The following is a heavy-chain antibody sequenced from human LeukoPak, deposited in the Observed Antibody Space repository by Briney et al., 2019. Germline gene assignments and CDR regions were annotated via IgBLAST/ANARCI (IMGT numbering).Heavy chain of an antibody. CDR1: GYTFTAYY. CDR2: IHPNSGGT. V-gene: IGHV1-2*02. Sequence: GASVKVSFKASGYTFTAYYMHWVRQAPGQGLEWMGWIHPNSGGTNYAQKFQGRVAMTRDTSISTAYMELSRLRSDDTAVYYCARDRVVVPAAFDYWGQGTLVTVSS. CDR3: ARDRVVVPAAFDY. J-gene: IGHJ4*02. D-gene: IGHD2-2*01.